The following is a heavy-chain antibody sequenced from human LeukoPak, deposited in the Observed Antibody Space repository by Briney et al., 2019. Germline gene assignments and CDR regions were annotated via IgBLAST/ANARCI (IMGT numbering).Heavy chain of an antibody. CDR2: IYHSGST. J-gene: IGHJ4*02. CDR3: ARDRGGDYYGSGSYYYFDY. D-gene: IGHD3-10*01. Sequence: PSQTLSLTCTVSGGSISSSNWWSWVRQPPGKGLEWIGEIYHSGSTNYNPSLKSRVTISVDKSKNQFSLKLSSVTAADTAVYYCARDRGGDYYGSGSYYYFDYWGQGTLVTVSS. CDR1: GGSISSSNW. V-gene: IGHV4-4*02.